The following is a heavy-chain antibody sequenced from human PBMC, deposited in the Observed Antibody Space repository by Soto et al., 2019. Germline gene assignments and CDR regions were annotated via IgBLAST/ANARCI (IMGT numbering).Heavy chain of an antibody. CDR1: GFTFSSYG. V-gene: IGHV3-33*01. J-gene: IGHJ4*02. CDR2: IWYDGSNK. Sequence: QVQLVESGGGVVQPGRSLRLSCAASGFTFSSYGMHWVRQAPGKGLEWVAVIWYDGSNKYYADSVKGRFTISRDNSKNTLYLQMNSLRAEDTARYYCARGTCGGCDYWGQGTLITVSS. D-gene: IGHD3-16*01. CDR3: ARGTCGGCDY.